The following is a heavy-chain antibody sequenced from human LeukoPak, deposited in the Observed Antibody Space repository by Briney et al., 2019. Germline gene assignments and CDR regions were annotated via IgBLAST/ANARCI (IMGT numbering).Heavy chain of an antibody. V-gene: IGHV1-2*02. J-gene: IGHJ6*03. CDR1: GYTFTGYY. D-gene: IGHD4-11*01. CDR3: ARKKGMTTVTKAYYYYMDV. CDR2: INPNSGGT. Sequence: ASVKVSCKAPGYTFTGYYMHWVRQAPGQGLEWMGWINPNSGGTNYAQKFQGRVTMTRDTSISTAYIELSRLRSDDTAVYYCARKKGMTTVTKAYYYYMDVWGKGTTVTVSS.